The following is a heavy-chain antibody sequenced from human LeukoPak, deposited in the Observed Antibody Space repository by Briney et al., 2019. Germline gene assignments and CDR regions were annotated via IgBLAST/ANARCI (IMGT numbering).Heavy chain of an antibody. V-gene: IGHV1-69*01. Sequence: ASVKVSCKASGGTFSSYAISWVRQAPGQGLEWMGGIIPIFGTANYAQKFQGSVTITADESTSTAYMELSSLRSEDTAVYYCAEDSGYSSGWYYYYGMDVWGQGTTVTVSS. CDR3: AEDSGYSSGWYYYYGMDV. J-gene: IGHJ6*02. CDR2: IIPIFGTA. CDR1: GGTFSSYA. D-gene: IGHD6-19*01.